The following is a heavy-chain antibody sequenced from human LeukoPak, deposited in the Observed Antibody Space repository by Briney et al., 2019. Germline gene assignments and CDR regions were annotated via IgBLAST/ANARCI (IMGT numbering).Heavy chain of an antibody. CDR1: TDSTNTYY. CDR2: IYQTGST. J-gene: IGHJ4*02. CDR3: VRLRWELMAPYFDH. V-gene: IGHV4-59*01. D-gene: IGHD1-26*01. Sequence: PSETLSLTCSVSTDSTNTYYGSWIRQSPGKGLEWIGHIYQTGSTDYSPSFRSRVTISIDMSKKEFSLKLTSVTVADTAMYYCVRLRWELMAPYFDHWGQGAFVSVSS.